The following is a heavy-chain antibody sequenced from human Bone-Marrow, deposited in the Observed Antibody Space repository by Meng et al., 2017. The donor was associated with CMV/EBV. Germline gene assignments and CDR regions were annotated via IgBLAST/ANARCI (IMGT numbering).Heavy chain of an antibody. J-gene: IGHJ4*02. CDR3: ARAVVVPATTDY. V-gene: IGHV3-7*01. D-gene: IGHD2-2*01. CDR1: GFTFSSYW. Sequence: GESLKISCAASGFTFSSYWMNWVRQAPGKGLEWVANIKEDGSEKYYVDSVKGRFTISRDKAKNTLYLQMNSLRAEDTAVYYCARAVVVPATTDYWGQGTLVTVSS. CDR2: IKEDGSEK.